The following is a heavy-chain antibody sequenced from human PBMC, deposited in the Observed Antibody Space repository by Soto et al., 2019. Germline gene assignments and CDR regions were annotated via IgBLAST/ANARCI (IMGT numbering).Heavy chain of an antibody. CDR3: ARELDSYSSAWQEFDY. CDR1: GFTFSSYD. V-gene: IGHV3-13*01. CDR2: IATSGDT. Sequence: GGSLRLSCAASGFTFSSYDMHWVRQAPGKGLEWVSAIATSGDTFYAGSVKGRFILSRENAKNSLYLQMNSLRAEDTAVYYCARELDSYSSAWQEFDYWGQGTLVTVSS. J-gene: IGHJ4*02. D-gene: IGHD6-19*01.